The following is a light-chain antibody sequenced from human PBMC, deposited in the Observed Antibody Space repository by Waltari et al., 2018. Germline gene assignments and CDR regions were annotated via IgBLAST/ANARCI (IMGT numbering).Light chain of an antibody. Sequence: EIVMTQSPATLSVSPGERATFSCRASQSIADNLAWYQQKPAQAPRLLIYGASTRATGVPGRFRGSGYGTEFTRTISSLQSEDVAIYYCQQYNHWPPITFGQGTRLEIK. CDR2: GAS. CDR3: QQYNHWPPIT. V-gene: IGKV3-15*01. CDR1: QSIADN. J-gene: IGKJ5*01.